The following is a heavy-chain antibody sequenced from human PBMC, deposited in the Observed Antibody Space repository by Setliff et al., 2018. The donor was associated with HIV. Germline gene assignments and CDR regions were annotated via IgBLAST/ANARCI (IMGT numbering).Heavy chain of an antibody. D-gene: IGHD6-13*01. J-gene: IGHJ6*03. CDR3: VRVSCSSWYSIPRNYYYSMDV. Sequence: SETLSLTCAVYGGSFSDYYWTWIRQSPGKGLEWIGEINHRGSTKYNPSLKSRVTTSVDTSKNQFSLRLSSVTAADTAVYYCVRVSCSSWYSIPRNYYYSMDVWGEGTTVTVSS. CDR2: INHRGST. CDR1: GGSFSDYY. V-gene: IGHV4-34*01.